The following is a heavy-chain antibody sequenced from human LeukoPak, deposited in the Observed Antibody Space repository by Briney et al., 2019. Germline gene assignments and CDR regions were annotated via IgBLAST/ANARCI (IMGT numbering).Heavy chain of an antibody. CDR3: AKTVNFYDSRRLDY. J-gene: IGHJ4*02. Sequence: GGSLRLSCAASGFTFSSYAMSWVRQAPGKGLEWVSAISGSGDITYYADSVKGRFTISRDDSKNTLYLQMNSLRPEDTAVYYCAKTVNFYDSRRLDYWGQGALVTVSS. CDR1: GFTFSSYA. CDR2: ISGSGDIT. V-gene: IGHV3-23*01. D-gene: IGHD3-22*01.